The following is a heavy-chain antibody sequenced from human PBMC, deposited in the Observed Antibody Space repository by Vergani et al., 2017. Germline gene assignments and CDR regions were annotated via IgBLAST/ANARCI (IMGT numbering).Heavy chain of an antibody. Sequence: QVQLVETGGGVVQPGRSLRLSCAASGFTFSSYGMHWVRQAPGKGLEWVAVMWYYGSNKDYADPVKGGFTISRDNSKKTLYLQMNSLRAEDTAVDYCARTRFALAARVHFDYWGQGTLVTVSS. J-gene: IGHJ4*02. CDR2: MWYYGSNK. CDR3: ARTRFALAARVHFDY. D-gene: IGHD6-25*01. CDR1: GFTFSSYG. V-gene: IGHV3-33*01.